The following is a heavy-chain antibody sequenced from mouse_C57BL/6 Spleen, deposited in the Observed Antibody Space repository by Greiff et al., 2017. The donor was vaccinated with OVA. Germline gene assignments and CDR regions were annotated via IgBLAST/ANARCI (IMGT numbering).Heavy chain of an antibody. D-gene: IGHD1-1*01. V-gene: IGHV1-52*01. J-gene: IGHJ3*01. CDR3: ARSGRDGSPSFAY. Sequence: QVHVKQSGAELVRPGSSVKLSCKASGYTFTSYWMHWVKQRPIQGLEWIGNIDPSDSETPYNHKIKDKATLTVDKSSSTAYMQLSSLTSEDSAVYYCARSGRDGSPSFAYWGEGTLVTVSA. CDR2: IDPSDSET. CDR1: GYTFTSYW.